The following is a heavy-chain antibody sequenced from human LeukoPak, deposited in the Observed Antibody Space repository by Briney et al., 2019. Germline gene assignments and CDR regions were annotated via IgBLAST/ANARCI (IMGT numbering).Heavy chain of an antibody. CDR3: AKTGSSSHTDN. D-gene: IGHD1-1*01. CDR2: ITNSGSNT. Sequence: GGSLRLSCAASGFTFSTYAMNWVPQAPGKGLEWVLGITNSGSNTFYADSVKGRFTISRDNSKNTLNLQMKSLRAEDTAVYYCAKTGSSSHTDNWGQGTLVTVSS. CDR1: GFTFSTYA. J-gene: IGHJ4*02. V-gene: IGHV3-23*01.